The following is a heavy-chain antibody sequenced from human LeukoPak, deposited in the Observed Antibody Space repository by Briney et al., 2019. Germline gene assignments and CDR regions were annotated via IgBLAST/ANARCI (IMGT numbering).Heavy chain of an antibody. CDR3: ARDRLCNSTSCYALVAFDI. V-gene: IGHV1-18*01. D-gene: IGHD2-2*01. Sequence: ASVKVSCKASGYTFTSYGISWVRQAPGQGLEWMGWISAYNGNTNYAQKLQGRVTMTTDTSTSTAYMELRSLRSDDTAVYYCARDRLCNSTSCYALVAFDIWGQGTMVTVSS. J-gene: IGHJ3*02. CDR2: ISAYNGNT. CDR1: GYTFTSYG.